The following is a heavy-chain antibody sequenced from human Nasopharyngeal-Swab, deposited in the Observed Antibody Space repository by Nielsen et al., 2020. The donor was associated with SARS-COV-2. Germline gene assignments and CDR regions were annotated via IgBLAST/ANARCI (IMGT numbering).Heavy chain of an antibody. Sequence: GESLKISCAASGFTFSSYGMHLVRQAPGKGLEWVAFIRYDGSNKYYADSVKGRFTISRDNSKNTLYLQMNSLRAEDTAVYYCAKDAGGYSSSWGQGTLVTVSS. CDR2: IRYDGSNK. CDR3: AKDAGGYSSS. J-gene: IGHJ4*02. CDR1: GFTFSSYG. D-gene: IGHD6-13*01. V-gene: IGHV3-30*02.